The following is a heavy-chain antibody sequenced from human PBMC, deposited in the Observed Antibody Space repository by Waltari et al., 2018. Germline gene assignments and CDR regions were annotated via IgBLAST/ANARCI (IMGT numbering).Heavy chain of an antibody. Sequence: QVQLQQWGAGLLKPSETLSLTCAVYGGSFSGYYWSWIRQPPGKGLEWIGEIHHSGSTNYNPSLKRRVNISVDTSKNQFSLKLSSVTAADTAVYYCARVSKTGDAFDIWGQGTMVTVSS. J-gene: IGHJ3*02. CDR2: IHHSGST. V-gene: IGHV4-34*01. D-gene: IGHD3-9*01. CDR3: ARVSKTGDAFDI. CDR1: GGSFSGYY.